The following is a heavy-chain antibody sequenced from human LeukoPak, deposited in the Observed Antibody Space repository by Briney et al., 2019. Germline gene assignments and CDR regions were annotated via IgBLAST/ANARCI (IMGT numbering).Heavy chain of an antibody. D-gene: IGHD3-22*01. V-gene: IGHV5-51*01. J-gene: IGHJ4*02. Sequence: AGESLKISCKGSGYNFANYWIGWVRQMPGKGLEWMGIIYPGDSDTRFSPSFQGQVTLSADKSISTAYLQWSSLKASDTAMYYCARSPGSLYYDGSGYYSDYWGQGTLVTVSS. CDR3: ARSPGSLYYDGSGYYSDY. CDR2: IYPGDSDT. CDR1: GYNFANYW.